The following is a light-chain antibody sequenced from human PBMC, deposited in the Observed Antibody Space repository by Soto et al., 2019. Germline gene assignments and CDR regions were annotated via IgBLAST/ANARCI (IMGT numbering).Light chain of an antibody. V-gene: IGKV3-15*01. J-gene: IGKJ1*01. Sequence: EIVMTQSPATLSVSPGERATLSCRASQSVSSNLAWYQQKPGQGPRLLIYGASTRATGIPARFSGSGSGTEFTLTISGLQSEDFAVYYCKQYNNWPGMFGQGTKVEIK. CDR2: GAS. CDR3: KQYNNWPGM. CDR1: QSVSSN.